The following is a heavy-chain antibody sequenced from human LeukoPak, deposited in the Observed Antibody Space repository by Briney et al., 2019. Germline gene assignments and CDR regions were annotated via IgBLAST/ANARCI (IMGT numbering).Heavy chain of an antibody. CDR2: IKSDGSGI. D-gene: IGHD3-10*01. Sequence: GGSLRLSCTASGFTFSSYWMHWIRQAPGKGLVWVSHIKSDGSGINYADSVKGRFTISRDNAQNTLYLQMNSLRAEDTAVYYCTSGSYYNDYWGQGTLVTVSS. CDR3: TSGSYYNDY. CDR1: GFTFSSYW. V-gene: IGHV3-74*01. J-gene: IGHJ4*02.